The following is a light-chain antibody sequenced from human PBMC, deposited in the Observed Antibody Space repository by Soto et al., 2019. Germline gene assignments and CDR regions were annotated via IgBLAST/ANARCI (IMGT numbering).Light chain of an antibody. CDR3: QVWDSSSDVV. Sequence: SYELTQPPWVSVAPGQTARITCGGNNIGSKSVHWHQQKPGQAPVLVVYDDNDRPSGIPERFSGSNSGNTATLTISRVEAGDEADYYCQVWDSSSDVVFGGGTKLTVL. CDR1: NIGSKS. V-gene: IGLV3-21*02. J-gene: IGLJ2*01. CDR2: DDN.